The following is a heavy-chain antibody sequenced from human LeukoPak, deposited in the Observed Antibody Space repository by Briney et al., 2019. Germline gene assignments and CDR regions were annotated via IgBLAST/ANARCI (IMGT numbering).Heavy chain of an antibody. V-gene: IGHV3-48*02. CDR3: ARAMSSGYGY. CDR1: GYTFSGYG. J-gene: IGHJ4*02. D-gene: IGHD3-22*01. Sequence: GGSLRLSCAASGYTFSGYGMNWLRQAPGKRLEWVSYINSSSDCIYYAESVKGRFTISRDTAENSLYLQMNSLRDEDTAVYYCARAMSSGYGYWGQGTLVTVSS. CDR2: INSSSDCI.